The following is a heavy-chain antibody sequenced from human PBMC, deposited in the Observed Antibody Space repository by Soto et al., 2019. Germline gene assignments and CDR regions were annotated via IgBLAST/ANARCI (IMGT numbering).Heavy chain of an antibody. D-gene: IGHD3-10*01. J-gene: IGHJ4*02. CDR1: GFSLSNARMG. V-gene: IGHV2-26*01. Sequence: SGPTLVNPTETLTLTCTVSGFSLSNARMGVSWIRQPPGKALEWLAHIFSNDEKSYSTSLKSRLTISKDTSKSQVVLTMTNMDPVDTATYYCARIERWFGEMTYFDYWGQGTLVTVSS. CDR2: IFSNDEK. CDR3: ARIERWFGEMTYFDY.